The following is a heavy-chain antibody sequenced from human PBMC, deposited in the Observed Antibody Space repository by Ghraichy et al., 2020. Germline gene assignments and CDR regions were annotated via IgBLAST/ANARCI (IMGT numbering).Heavy chain of an antibody. Sequence: GGSLRLSCVASGFTFSSFSMNWVHQAPGKGLEWVSYISTGSSTIYYADSVKGRFTISRDNAKNSLYLQMNSLRAEDTAVYYCARAADSDYWGQGTLVTVSS. CDR1: GFTFSSFS. D-gene: IGHD3-3*01. V-gene: IGHV3-48*01. CDR2: ISTGSSTI. J-gene: IGHJ4*02. CDR3: ARAADSDY.